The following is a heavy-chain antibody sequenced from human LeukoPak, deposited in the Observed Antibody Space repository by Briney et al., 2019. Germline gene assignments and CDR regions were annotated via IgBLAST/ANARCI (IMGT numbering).Heavy chain of an antibody. J-gene: IGHJ4*02. CDR1: GFTFSSYG. CDR3: ADSSGWLTDLDY. Sequence: HAGGSLRLSCAASGFTFSSYGMHWVRQAPGKGLEWVAVISYDGSNKYYADSVEGRFTISRDNSKNTLYLQMNSLRAEDTAVYYCADSSGWLTDLDYWGQGTLVTVSS. V-gene: IGHV3-30*19. CDR2: ISYDGSNK. D-gene: IGHD6-19*01.